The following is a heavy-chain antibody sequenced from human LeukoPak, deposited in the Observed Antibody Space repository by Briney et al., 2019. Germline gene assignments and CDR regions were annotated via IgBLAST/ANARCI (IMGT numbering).Heavy chain of an antibody. J-gene: IGHJ6*03. CDR3: ARGRYSRIFYYYYMDV. CDR1: GGTFSSYA. CDR2: IIPIFGTA. V-gene: IGHV1-69*13. Sequence: SVKVSCKASGGTFSSYAISWVRQAPGQGLEWMGGIIPIFGTANYAQKFQGRVTITADESTSTAYMELSSLRSEDTAVYYCARGRYSRIFYYYYMDVWGKGTTVTVSS. D-gene: IGHD6-13*01.